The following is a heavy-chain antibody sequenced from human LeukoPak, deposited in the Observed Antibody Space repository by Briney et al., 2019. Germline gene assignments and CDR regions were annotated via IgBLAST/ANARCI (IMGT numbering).Heavy chain of an antibody. CDR1: GFNFSSYS. CDR2: ISSTSTTV. V-gene: IGHV3-48*01. Sequence: AGGSLRLSCAASGFNFSSYSMNWVRQAPGKGLEWISYISSTSTTVLYADSVKGQFTIYRDNAKNSLDLQMNSLRAEDTAVYYCARDRVTYTTSVDPLDYWGQGTLVTVSS. D-gene: IGHD2-2*02. CDR3: ARDRVTYTTSVDPLDY. J-gene: IGHJ4*02.